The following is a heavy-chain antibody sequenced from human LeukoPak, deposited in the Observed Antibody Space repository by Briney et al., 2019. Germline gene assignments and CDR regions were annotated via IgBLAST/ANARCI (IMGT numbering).Heavy chain of an antibody. CDR1: GGSISSYY. CDR2: IYYSGST. Sequence: PSETLSLTCTVSGGSISSYYWSWIRQPPGKGLEWIGYIYYSGSTNYNPSLKSRVTISVDTSKNQFSLKLSSVTAADTAVYYCTRLRIAAAGTETLWYFDLWGRGTLVTVSS. J-gene: IGHJ2*01. V-gene: IGHV4-59*08. D-gene: IGHD6-13*01. CDR3: TRLRIAAAGTETLWYFDL.